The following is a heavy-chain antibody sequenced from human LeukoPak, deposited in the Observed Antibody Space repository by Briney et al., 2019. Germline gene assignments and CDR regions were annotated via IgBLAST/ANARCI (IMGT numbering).Heavy chain of an antibody. CDR2: ISYDGSNK. CDR3: AKDSDLSSGSYADY. J-gene: IGHJ4*02. D-gene: IGHD3-10*01. CDR1: GFTFSSYG. V-gene: IGHV3-30*18. Sequence: GGSLRLSCAASGFTFSSYGMHWVRQAPGKGLEWVAVISYDGSNKYYADSVKGRFTISRDNSKNTLYLQMNSLRAEDTAVYYCAKDSDLSSGSYADYWGQGTLVTVSS.